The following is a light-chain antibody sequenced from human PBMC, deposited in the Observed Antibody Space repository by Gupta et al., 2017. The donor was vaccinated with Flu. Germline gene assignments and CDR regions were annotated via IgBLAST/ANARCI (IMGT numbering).Light chain of an antibody. J-gene: IGLJ2*01. Sequence: FILTQPHSVSESPGKTVTISCTRSSGNIAANYLQRYQQRPGSGPTTVIYEDDQRPSGVPDRFSGAIDTSTNSASLIISGLTTDDEADYFCQSYDTTNRIFGGGTKLTVL. V-gene: IGLV6-57*03. CDR2: EDD. CDR3: QSYDTTNRI. CDR1: SGNIAANY.